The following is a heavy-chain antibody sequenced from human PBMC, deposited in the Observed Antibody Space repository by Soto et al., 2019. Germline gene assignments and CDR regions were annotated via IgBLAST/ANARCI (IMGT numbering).Heavy chain of an antibody. J-gene: IGHJ5*02. V-gene: IGHV1-69*06. CDR1: GGTFSSYA. D-gene: IGHD6-6*01. CDR3: AKDPIAARPLYNWFDP. Sequence: SVKVSCKASGGTFSSYAISWVRQAPGQGLEWMGGIIPIFGTTNYAQKFQGRVTITADKSTSTAYMELSSLRSEDTAVYYCAKDPIAARPLYNWFDPWGQGTLVTVSS. CDR2: IIPIFGTT.